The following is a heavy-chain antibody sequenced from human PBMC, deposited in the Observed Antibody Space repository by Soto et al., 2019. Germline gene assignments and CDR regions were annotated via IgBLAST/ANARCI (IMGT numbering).Heavy chain of an antibody. CDR3: ARRTFWSGYDNRGWYFDL. CDR1: GFTFSSYE. V-gene: IGHV3-48*03. J-gene: IGHJ2*01. CDR2: ISSSGSTI. D-gene: IGHD3-3*01. Sequence: EVQLVESGGGLVQPGGSLRLSCAASGFTFSSYEMNWVRQAPGKGLEWVSYISSSGSTIYYADSVKGRFTISRDNAKNSLYLQMNSLRAEDTAVYYCARRTFWSGYDNRGWYFDLWGRGTLVTVSS.